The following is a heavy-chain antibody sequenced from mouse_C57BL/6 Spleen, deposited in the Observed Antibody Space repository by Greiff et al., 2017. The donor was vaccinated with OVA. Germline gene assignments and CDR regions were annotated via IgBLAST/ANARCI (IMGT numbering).Heavy chain of an antibody. V-gene: IGHV1-77*01. D-gene: IGHD2-4*01. Sequence: VQLQQSGAELVKPGASVKISCKASGYTFTDYYINWVKQRPGQGLEWIGKIGPGSGSTYYNEKFKGKATLTADKSSSTAYMQLSSLTSEDSAVYFCERSSIYDYDEGYYAMDYWGQGTSVTVSS. J-gene: IGHJ4*01. CDR2: IGPGSGST. CDR3: ERSSIYDYDEGYYAMDY. CDR1: GYTFTDYY.